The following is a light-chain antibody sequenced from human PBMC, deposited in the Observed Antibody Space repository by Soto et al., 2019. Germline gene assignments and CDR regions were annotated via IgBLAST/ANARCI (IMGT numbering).Light chain of an antibody. CDR3: QQYDNYPLT. V-gene: IGKV1-5*01. J-gene: IGKJ4*02. CDR2: DDS. CDR1: QSVRSW. Sequence: DIQMTQSPSTLSASVGDRVTITCRASQSVRSWLAWYQQKPGRAPKFLIYDDSSLESGVPSRFSGSGSGTDFTLTISNLQPDDFSTYYCQQYDNYPLTFGGGTKVEI.